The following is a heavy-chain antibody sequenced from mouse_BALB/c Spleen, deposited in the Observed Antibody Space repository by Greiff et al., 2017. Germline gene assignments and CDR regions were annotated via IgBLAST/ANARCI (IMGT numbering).Heavy chain of an antibody. CDR2: ISSGRSTI. J-gene: IGHJ4*01. Sequence: EVMLVESGGGLVQPGGSRKLSCAASGFTFSSFGMHWVRQAPEKGLEWIAYISSGRSTIYYEYTVKGRFTISRDNPNNTLFLQMTSLRSEDTAIYYCSSIHEGDAMDYWGQGTSVTVSS. CDR1: GFTFSSFG. V-gene: IGHV5-17*02. CDR3: SSIHEGDAMDY.